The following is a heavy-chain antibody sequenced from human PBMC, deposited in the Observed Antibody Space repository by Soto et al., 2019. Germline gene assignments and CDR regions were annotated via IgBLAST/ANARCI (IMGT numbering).Heavy chain of an antibody. Sequence: EVQLVESGGGLVQPGGSLKLCWAASGFSFSDSAIHWVRQASGKGLEWVGRTRSKAHSYATAFAASVKGRFTISRDDSKNTVYLQMNSLKTEDTAVYYCTRHTVDYWGQGTLVTVSS. CDR1: GFSFSDSA. CDR3: TRHTVDY. J-gene: IGHJ4*02. V-gene: IGHV3-73*02. D-gene: IGHD4-4*01. CDR2: TRSKAHSYAT.